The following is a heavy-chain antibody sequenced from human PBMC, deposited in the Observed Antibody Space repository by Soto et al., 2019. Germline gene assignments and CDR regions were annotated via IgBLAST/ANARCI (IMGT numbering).Heavy chain of an antibody. CDR3: ARSWSGYFYYYYYMDV. CDR1: GFTFSSYG. V-gene: IGHV3-33*01. D-gene: IGHD3-3*01. Sequence: GGSLRLSCAASGFTFSSYGMHWVRQAPGKGLEWVAVIWYDGSNKYYADSVKGRFTISRDNSKNKLYLQMNSLRAEDTAVYYCARSWSGYFYYYYYMDVWGKGTTVTVSS. J-gene: IGHJ6*03. CDR2: IWYDGSNK.